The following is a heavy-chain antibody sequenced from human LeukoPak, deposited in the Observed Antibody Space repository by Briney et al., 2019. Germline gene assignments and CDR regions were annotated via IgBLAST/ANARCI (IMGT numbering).Heavy chain of an antibody. CDR3: ATLEIVVVPSWYFDL. J-gene: IGHJ2*01. CDR1: GFTFSNYA. D-gene: IGHD3-22*01. Sequence: GRSLRLSCAASGFTFSNYAMHWVRQAPGKGLEWVAVISYDGSNKYYADSVKGRFTISRDNSKNTLYLQMNSLRAEDTAVYYCATLEIVVVPSWYFDLWGRGTLVTVSS. V-gene: IGHV3-30*04. CDR2: ISYDGSNK.